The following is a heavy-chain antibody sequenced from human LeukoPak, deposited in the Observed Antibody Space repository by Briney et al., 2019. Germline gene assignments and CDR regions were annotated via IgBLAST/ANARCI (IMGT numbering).Heavy chain of an antibody. Sequence: SETLSLTCSVSGGSISSAGYFWSWIRQHPGRGLEWIAYIYYSGSTFYNPSLKSRVTISVDTSKNQFSLKLSSVTAADTAVYYCARDFGVTTENWFDPWGQGTLVTVSS. CDR2: IYYSGST. V-gene: IGHV4-31*03. CDR3: ARDFGVTTENWFDP. CDR1: GGSISSAGYF. D-gene: IGHD4-11*01. J-gene: IGHJ5*02.